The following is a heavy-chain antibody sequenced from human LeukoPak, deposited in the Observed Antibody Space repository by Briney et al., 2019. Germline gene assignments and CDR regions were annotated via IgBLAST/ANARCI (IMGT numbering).Heavy chain of an antibody. CDR1: GFTFSSYG. J-gene: IGHJ4*02. Sequence: GGSLRLSCAASGFTFSSYGMHWVRQAPGKGLEWVAFIRYDGSNKYYADSVKGRFTISRDNSKNTLYLQMNSLRAEDTAVYYCAGETYYYDSSGYFDCWGQGTLVTVPS. D-gene: IGHD3-22*01. V-gene: IGHV3-30*02. CDR3: AGETYYYDSSGYFDC. CDR2: IRYDGSNK.